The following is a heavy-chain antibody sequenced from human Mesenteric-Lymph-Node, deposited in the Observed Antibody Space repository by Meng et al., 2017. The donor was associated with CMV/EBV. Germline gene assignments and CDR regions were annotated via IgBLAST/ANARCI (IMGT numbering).Heavy chain of an antibody. CDR2: IDPKNGGR. Sequence: ASVKVSCKTSGYTFTDNHIHWVRQAPGQGLEWMGRIDPKNGGRNYAQTFQGRITLTRDTSITTAYMELNRLTSDDTAVYFCVKENWSYGYWGQGTLVTVSS. CDR3: VKENWSYGY. D-gene: IGHD3-16*01. V-gene: IGHV1-2*06. CDR1: GYTFTDNH. J-gene: IGHJ4*02.